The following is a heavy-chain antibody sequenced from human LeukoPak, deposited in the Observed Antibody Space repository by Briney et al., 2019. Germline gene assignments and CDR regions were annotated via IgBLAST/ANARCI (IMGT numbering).Heavy chain of an antibody. CDR3: ARGPAASGYYDSRGRYGYFDY. CDR1: GFTFSSYT. Sequence: PGGSLRLSCAASGFTFSSYTINWVRQAPGKGLEWVSSISSSSSYIYYADSVKGRFTISRDNAKNSLYLQMNSLRAEDTAVYYCARGPAASGYYDSRGRYGYFDYWGQGTLVTVSS. J-gene: IGHJ4*02. V-gene: IGHV3-21*01. CDR2: ISSSSSYI. D-gene: IGHD3-22*01.